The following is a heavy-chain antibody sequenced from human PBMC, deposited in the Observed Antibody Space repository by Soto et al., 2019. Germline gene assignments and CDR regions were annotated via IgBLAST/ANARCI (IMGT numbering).Heavy chain of an antibody. D-gene: IGHD2-21*02. J-gene: IGHJ6*02. V-gene: IGHV1-18*01. CDR2: ISAYNGNT. CDR3: AREGDCGGDCYLEPGTFYYYYYGMDV. Sequence: ASVKVSSKASGYTFTSYGISWVRQAPGQGLEWMGRISAYNGNTNYAQKLQGRVTMTTDTSTSTAYMELRSLRSDDTAVYYCAREGDCGGDCYLEPGTFYYYYYGMDVWGQGTTVTVSS. CDR1: GYTFTSYG.